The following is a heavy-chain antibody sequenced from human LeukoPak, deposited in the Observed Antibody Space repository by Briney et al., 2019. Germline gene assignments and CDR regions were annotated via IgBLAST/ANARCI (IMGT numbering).Heavy chain of an antibody. CDR1: GGSISSYY. CDR3: ARGVAPYDYVWGSYHPFDY. J-gene: IGHJ4*02. CDR2: IYYSGST. V-gene: IGHV4-59*12. D-gene: IGHD3-16*02. Sequence: SETLSLTCTVSGGSISSYYWSWIRQPPGKGLEWIGYIYYSGSTNYNPSLKSRVTISVDRSKNQFSLKLSSVTAADTAVYYCARGVAPYDYVWGSYHPFDYWGQGTLVTVSS.